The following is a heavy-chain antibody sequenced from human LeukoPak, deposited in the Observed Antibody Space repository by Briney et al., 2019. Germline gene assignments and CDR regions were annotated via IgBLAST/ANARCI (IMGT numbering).Heavy chain of an antibody. CDR1: GYTFTGYY. CDR3: ARGWVTTWTPDYFDY. D-gene: IGHD4-17*01. CDR2: INPNSGGT. Sequence: GASVKVSCKASGYTFTGYYMHWVRQAPGQGLEWMGWINPNSGGTNYAQKFQGRVTMTRDTSISTAYMELSSLRSDDTAFYYCARGWVTTWTPDYFDYWGQGTLVTVSS. J-gene: IGHJ4*02. V-gene: IGHV1-2*02.